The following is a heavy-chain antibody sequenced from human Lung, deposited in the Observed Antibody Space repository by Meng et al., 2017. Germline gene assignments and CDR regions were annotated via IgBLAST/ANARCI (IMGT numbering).Heavy chain of an antibody. Sequence: LASGPASVNASGTLAPSCAVSGGSISSSNWWSWVRQPPGKGLEWIGEIYHSGSTNYNPSLKSRVTISVDKSKNQFSLKLGSVTAADTAVYYCARGSITMVRGVSVFDPWGQGTLVTVSS. D-gene: IGHD3-10*01. J-gene: IGHJ5*02. CDR3: ARGSITMVRGVSVFDP. CDR2: IYHSGST. V-gene: IGHV4-4*02. CDR1: GGSISSSNW.